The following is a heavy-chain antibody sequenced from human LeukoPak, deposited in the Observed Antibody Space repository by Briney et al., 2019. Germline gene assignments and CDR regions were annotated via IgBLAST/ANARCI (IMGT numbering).Heavy chain of an antibody. CDR3: ARSPVYVSGRYSIDY. D-gene: IGHD3-10*01. V-gene: IGHV4-39*01. J-gene: IGHJ4*02. CDR2: IYYTGAT. Sequence: SETLSLTCTVSGGPISNSSYYWGWIRQPPGKGLEWFGSIYYTGATYHNPSLRGRVTISVDTPKNQFSLKLRSVTATDTAVYYCARSPVYVSGRYSIDYWGQGTPVTVSS. CDR1: GGPISNSSYY.